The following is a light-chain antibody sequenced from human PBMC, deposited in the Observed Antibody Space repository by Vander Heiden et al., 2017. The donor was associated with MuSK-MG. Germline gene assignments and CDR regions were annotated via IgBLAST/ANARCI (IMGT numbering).Light chain of an antibody. J-gene: IGLJ1*01. CDR2: RDT. CDR1: ALAKES. Sequence: YELTQPLSVSVSPGQTARITCSGDALAKESAFWYQLKPGHAPVLIMSRDTERPSGIPERFSGTSSGTTVTLTISGVQAEDEADYFCQSTDSSDTDVFGTGTTVTVL. V-gene: IGLV3-25*03. CDR3: QSTDSSDTDV.